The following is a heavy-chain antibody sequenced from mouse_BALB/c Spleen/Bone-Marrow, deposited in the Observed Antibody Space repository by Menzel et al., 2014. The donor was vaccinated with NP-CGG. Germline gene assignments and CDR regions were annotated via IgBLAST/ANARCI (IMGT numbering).Heavy chain of an antibody. CDR1: GFTFTDYY. CDR2: IRNKANGYTT. Sequence: EVQLVESGGGLVQPGGSLRLSCATSGFTFTDYYMSWVRQPPGKALEWLGFIRNKANGYTTEYSASVKGRFTISRDNSQSILYLQMNTLGAEDSAAYYCARNYAGAMDYWGQGASVTVSS. V-gene: IGHV7-3*02. J-gene: IGHJ4*01. CDR3: ARNYAGAMDY.